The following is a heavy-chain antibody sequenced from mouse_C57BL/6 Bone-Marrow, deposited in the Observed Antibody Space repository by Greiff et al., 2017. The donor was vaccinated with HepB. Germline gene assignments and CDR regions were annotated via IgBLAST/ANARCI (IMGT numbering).Heavy chain of an antibody. CDR2: IYPRSGNT. CDR3: ARRGYYGSSPWFAY. J-gene: IGHJ3*01. V-gene: IGHV1-81*01. Sequence: VQLQQSGAELARPGASVKLSCKASGYTFTSYGISWVKQRTGQGLEWIGEIYPRSGNTYYNEKFKGKATLTADKTSSTAYMELRSLTSEDSAVYFCARRGYYGSSPWFAYWGQGTLVTVSA. CDR1: GYTFTSYG. D-gene: IGHD1-1*01.